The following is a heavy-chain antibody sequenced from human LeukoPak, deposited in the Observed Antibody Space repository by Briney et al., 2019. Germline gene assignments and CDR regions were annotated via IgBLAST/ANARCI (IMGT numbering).Heavy chain of an antibody. J-gene: IGHJ4*02. CDR2: VRDSGKT. CDR3: ARHYYDSSGLAYYFDY. V-gene: IGHV4-39*01. CDR1: GGSISSSSSY. D-gene: IGHD3-22*01. Sequence: SETLSLTCTVSGGSISSSSSYWGWIRHPPGKGLEWIGSVRDSGKTYYNPSLKSRVSMSLDTSKNQFSRRLSSVTAADTAVYSCARHYYDSSGLAYYFDYWGQGTLVTVSS.